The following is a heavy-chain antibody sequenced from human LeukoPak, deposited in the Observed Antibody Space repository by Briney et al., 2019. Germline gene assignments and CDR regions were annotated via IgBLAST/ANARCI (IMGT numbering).Heavy chain of an antibody. D-gene: IGHD4-17*01. Sequence: GSLRLSCAASGFTFDDYGMSWVRQAPGKGLEWVSYISSSDSTIYYADSVKGRFTISRDNAKNSLYLQMNSLRAEDTAVYYCARVAINDYGDYFDYWGQGTLVTVSS. CDR1: GFTFDDYG. CDR2: ISSSDSTI. V-gene: IGHV3-48*03. CDR3: ARVAINDYGDYFDY. J-gene: IGHJ4*02.